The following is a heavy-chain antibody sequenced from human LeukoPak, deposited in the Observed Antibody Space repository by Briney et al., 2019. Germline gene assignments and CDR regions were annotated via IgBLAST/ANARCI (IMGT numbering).Heavy chain of an antibody. J-gene: IGHJ5*02. CDR3: ARRNYYGSGSYYMWFDP. Sequence: GESLKISCKGSGYSFTSYWIGWVRQMPGKGLEWMGIIYPGDSDTRYSPSFQGQVSISADKSISTAYLQWSSLKASDTAMYYCARRNYYGSGSYYMWFDPWGQGTLVTVSS. D-gene: IGHD3-10*01. V-gene: IGHV5-51*01. CDR2: IYPGDSDT. CDR1: GYSFTSYW.